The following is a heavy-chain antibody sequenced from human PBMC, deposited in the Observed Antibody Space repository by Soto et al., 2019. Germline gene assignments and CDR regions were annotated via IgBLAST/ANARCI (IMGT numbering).Heavy chain of an antibody. J-gene: IGHJ1*01. CDR1: GDSVSSNSAA. D-gene: IGHD6-13*01. Sequence: SQTLSLTCAISGDSVSSNSAAWNWIRQSPSRGLEWLGRTYYRSKWYNDYAVSVKSRITINPDTSKNQFSLQLSSVTPADTAVYYCARVGGQQPGEEYFQHWGQGTLVTVSS. V-gene: IGHV6-1*01. CDR3: ARVGGQQPGEEYFQH. CDR2: TYYRSKWYN.